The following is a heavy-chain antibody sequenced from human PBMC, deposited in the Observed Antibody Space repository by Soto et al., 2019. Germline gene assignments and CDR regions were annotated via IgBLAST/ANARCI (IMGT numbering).Heavy chain of an antibody. Sequence: QVLLQESGPGLVQPSGTLSLSCAVSGGSISSSHFWGWVRQPPGKGLEWFGDISHSGSVNYNPTLKSRVNISIDKSKNQCSLKLYSVTAADTAVYYCATSYGWYAIDYWGQGTLVMVSS. J-gene: IGHJ4*02. CDR1: GGSISSSHF. D-gene: IGHD6-19*01. CDR3: ATSYGWYAIDY. CDR2: ISHSGSV. V-gene: IGHV4-4*02.